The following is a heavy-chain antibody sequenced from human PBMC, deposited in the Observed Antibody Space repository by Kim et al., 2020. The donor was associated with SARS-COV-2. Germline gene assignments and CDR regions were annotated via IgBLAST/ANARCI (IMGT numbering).Heavy chain of an antibody. Sequence: NPSLKSRVTISVDTSKNQFSLKLSSVTAADTAVYYCARVSSSWYLYYFDYWGQGTLVTVSS. D-gene: IGHD6-13*01. CDR3: ARVSSSWYLYYFDY. J-gene: IGHJ4*02. V-gene: IGHV4-39*07.